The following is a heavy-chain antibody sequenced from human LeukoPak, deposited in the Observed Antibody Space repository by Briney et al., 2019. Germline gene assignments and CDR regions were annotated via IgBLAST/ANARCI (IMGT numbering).Heavy chain of an antibody. D-gene: IGHD3-16*01. Sequence: SGGSLRLSCAASGFRFTSYAMIWIRQVPGKGLEWVAGISGSGGSTYYSDPDKGRFTISRDTSDNTLHLDMSTLTTDDTAVYFCAKLGAYRVYSFIDFWGQGIPVTVSS. CDR1: GFRFTSYA. CDR2: ISGSGGST. V-gene: IGHV3-23*01. J-gene: IGHJ4*02. CDR3: AKLGAYRVYSFIDF.